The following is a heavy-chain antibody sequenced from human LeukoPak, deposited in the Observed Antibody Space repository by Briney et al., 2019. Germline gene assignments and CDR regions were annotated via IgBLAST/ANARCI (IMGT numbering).Heavy chain of an antibody. Sequence: PGGSLRLSCAASGFTFSTFAMHWVRQAPDKGLEWVAIIWDDGSNKYYADSVKGRFTISRDNSKNMLYLQMNSLRAEDTAMYYCALLAVANVFDVWGQGTMVTVSS. D-gene: IGHD2-2*01. CDR3: ALLAVANVFDV. J-gene: IGHJ3*01. CDR1: GFTFSTFA. CDR2: IWDDGSNK. V-gene: IGHV3-33*01.